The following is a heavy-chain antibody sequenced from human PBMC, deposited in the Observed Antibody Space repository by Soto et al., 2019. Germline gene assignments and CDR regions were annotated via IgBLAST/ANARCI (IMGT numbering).Heavy chain of an antibody. CDR1: GGSISSSNW. V-gene: IGHV4-4*02. CDR2: IYHSGST. D-gene: IGHD6-19*01. J-gene: IGHJ4*02. CDR3: ARISSSGWYKAASGYYFDY. Sequence: SETLSLTCAVSGGSISSSNWWSWVRQPPGKGLEWIGEIYHSGSTNYNPSLKSRVTISVDKSKNQFSLKLSSVTAADTAVYYCARISSSGWYKAASGYYFDYWGQGTLVTVSS.